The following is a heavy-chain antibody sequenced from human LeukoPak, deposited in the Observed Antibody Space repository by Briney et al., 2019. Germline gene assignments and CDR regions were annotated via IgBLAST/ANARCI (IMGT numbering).Heavy chain of an antibody. V-gene: IGHV1-2*02. D-gene: IGHD5-18*01. J-gene: IGHJ4*02. CDR1: GYTFTGYY. Sequence: ASVKVSCKASGYTFTGYYMHWVRQAPGQGPEWMGWINPNSGGTNYAQKSQGRVTMTRDTSISTAYMELNSLKSDDTAVYYCARRCSYAYGYLDYWGQGTLVTVSS. CDR3: ARRCSYAYGYLDY. CDR2: INPNSGGT.